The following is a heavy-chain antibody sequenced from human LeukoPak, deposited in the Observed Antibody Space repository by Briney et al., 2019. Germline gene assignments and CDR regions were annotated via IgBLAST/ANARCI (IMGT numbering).Heavy chain of an antibody. Sequence: PGGSLRLSCAASGFTFSIYAMSWVRQAPGKGLEWVSGISGGGGSTYYADSVKGRFTISRDNSKNTLYLQMNSLRAEDTAVYYCANAEFTRPHWGQGTLVTASS. CDR2: ISGGGGST. D-gene: IGHD3-10*01. J-gene: IGHJ1*01. CDR3: ANAEFTRPH. CDR1: GFTFSIYA. V-gene: IGHV3-23*01.